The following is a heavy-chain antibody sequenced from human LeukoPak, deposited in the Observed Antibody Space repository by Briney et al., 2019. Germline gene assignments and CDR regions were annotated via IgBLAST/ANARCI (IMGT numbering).Heavy chain of an antibody. D-gene: IGHD2-8*01. CDR1: GYTFTSYD. CDR2: MDPKSGNT. J-gene: IGHJ4*02. CDR3: ASFYCTNGVCSYYFDY. V-gene: IGHV1-8*01. Sequence: ASVKVSCKASGYTFTSYDVNWVRQATGQGLEWMGWMDPKSGNTGYEQKFQGRLTMTRNTSITTAYMELSSLRSEDTAVYYCASFYCTNGVCSYYFDYWGQGTLVTVSS.